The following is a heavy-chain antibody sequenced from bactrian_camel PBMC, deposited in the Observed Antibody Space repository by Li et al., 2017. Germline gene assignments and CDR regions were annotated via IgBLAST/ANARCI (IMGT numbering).Heavy chain of an antibody. J-gene: IGHJ6*01. D-gene: IGHD4*01. V-gene: IGHV3-2*01. Sequence: HVQLVESGGDLVQPGGSLRLSCTVSGITFSNHDMSWVRQAPGKEVEWVSSIYSYASNTYYADSVKGRFTISRDNAKNTYYLEMNSLRSEDTAMYYCATSPSTVRDWLADFGYWGRGTQVTVS. CDR2: IYSYASNT. CDR3: ATSPSTVRDWLADFGY. CDR1: GITFSNHD.